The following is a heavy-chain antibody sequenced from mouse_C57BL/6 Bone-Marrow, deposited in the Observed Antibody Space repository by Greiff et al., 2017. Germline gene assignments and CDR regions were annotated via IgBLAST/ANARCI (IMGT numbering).Heavy chain of an antibody. CDR1: GFTFSSYT. D-gene: IGHD1-1*01. J-gene: IGHJ1*03. Sequence: EVKLVESGGGLVKPGGSLKLSCAASGFTFSSYTMSWVRQTPEQSLQWVAAISGGGGNTYYPDSVKGRFTISRDNDKNILYLQMSLLMSEDAALYYCSSQITTVLSTKYFDVWGTGTTVTVSS. V-gene: IGHV5-9*01. CDR3: SSQITTVLSTKYFDV. CDR2: ISGGGGNT.